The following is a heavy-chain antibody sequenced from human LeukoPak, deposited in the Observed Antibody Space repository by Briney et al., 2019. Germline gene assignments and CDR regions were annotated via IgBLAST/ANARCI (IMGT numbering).Heavy chain of an antibody. CDR3: ARRTSPGGCTNGVCYTGDYFDY. Sequence: SSETLSLTCTVSGYSISSGYYWGWIRQPPGKGLEWIGSIYHSGSTYYNPSLKSRVTISVDTSKNQFSLKLSSVTAADTAVYYCARRTSPGGCTNGVCYTGDYFDYWGQGTLVTVSS. CDR2: IYHSGST. CDR1: GYSISSGYY. J-gene: IGHJ4*02. D-gene: IGHD2-8*01. V-gene: IGHV4-38-2*02.